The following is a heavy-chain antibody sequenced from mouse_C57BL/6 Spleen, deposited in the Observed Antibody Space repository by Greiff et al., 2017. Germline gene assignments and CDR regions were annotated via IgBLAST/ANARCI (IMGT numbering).Heavy chain of an antibody. CDR2: IWSGGST. CDR3: ARRAGDYDSWFAY. V-gene: IGHV2-2*01. D-gene: IGHD2-4*01. J-gene: IGHJ3*01. Sequence: VKLMESGPGLVQPSQSLSITCTVSGFSLTSYGVHWVRQSPGKGLEWLGVIWSGGSTDYNAAFISRLSISKDNSKSQVFFKMNSLQADDTAIYYCARRAGDYDSWFAYWGQGTLVTVSA. CDR1: GFSLTSYG.